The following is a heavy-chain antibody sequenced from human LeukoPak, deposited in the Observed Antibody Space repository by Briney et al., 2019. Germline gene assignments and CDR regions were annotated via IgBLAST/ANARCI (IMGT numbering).Heavy chain of an antibody. J-gene: IGHJ4*02. Sequence: SETLSLTCAVYGGSFSGYYWSWIRQPPGKGLGWIGGINHSGSTNYNPSLKSRVTISVDTSKNQFSLKLSSVTAADTAVYYCARQRGYSGYDLGYWGQGTLVTVSS. CDR3: ARQRGYSGYDLGY. CDR1: GGSFSGYY. CDR2: INHSGST. D-gene: IGHD5-12*01. V-gene: IGHV4-34*01.